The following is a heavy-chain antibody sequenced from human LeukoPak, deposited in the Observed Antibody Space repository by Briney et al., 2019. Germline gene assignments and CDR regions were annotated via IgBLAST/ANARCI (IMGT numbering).Heavy chain of an antibody. CDR2: IYYSGST. D-gene: IGHD1-26*01. Sequence: SETLSLTCTVSGGSISSYYWSWIRRPPGKGLEWIGYIYYSGSTNYNPSLKSRVTISVDTSKNQFSLKLSSVTAADTAVYYCARGVVGATGGVFDYWGQGTLVTVSS. J-gene: IGHJ4*02. CDR1: GGSISSYY. V-gene: IGHV4-59*01. CDR3: ARGVVGATGGVFDY.